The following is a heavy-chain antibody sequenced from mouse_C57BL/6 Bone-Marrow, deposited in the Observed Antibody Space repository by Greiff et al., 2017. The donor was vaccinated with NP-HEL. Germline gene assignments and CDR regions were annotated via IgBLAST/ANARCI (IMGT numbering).Heavy chain of an antibody. J-gene: IGHJ4*01. CDR1: GYSITSGYY. D-gene: IGHD2-1*01. Sequence: VQLKESGPGLVKPSQSLSLTCSVTGYSITSGYYWNWIRQFPGNKLEWMGYISYDGSNNYNPSLKNRISITRDTSKNQFFLKLNSVTTEDTTTYYCARGGLLPAYAMDYWGQGTSVTVSS. V-gene: IGHV3-6*01. CDR2: ISYDGSN. CDR3: ARGGLLPAYAMDY.